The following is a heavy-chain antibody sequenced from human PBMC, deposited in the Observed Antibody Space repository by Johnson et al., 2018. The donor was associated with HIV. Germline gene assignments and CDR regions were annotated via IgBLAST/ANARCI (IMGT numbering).Heavy chain of an antibody. Sequence: VQLVESGGGVVQPGRSLRLSCAASGFTFSSYGMHWVRQAPGKGLEWVANIKQDGSEKYYVDSVKGRFTISRDNAKNSLYLQMNSLRAEDTAVYYCARDPRLHIAARRPDAFDIWGQGTMVTVSS. J-gene: IGHJ3*02. CDR3: ARDPRLHIAARRPDAFDI. CDR2: IKQDGSEK. D-gene: IGHD6-6*01. V-gene: IGHV3-7*01. CDR1: GFTFSSYG.